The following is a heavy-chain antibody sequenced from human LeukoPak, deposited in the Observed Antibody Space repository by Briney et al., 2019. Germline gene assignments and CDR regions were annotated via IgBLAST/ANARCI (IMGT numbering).Heavy chain of an antibody. CDR3: ATSDDSSGWYDY. CDR2: ISSSSSYI. V-gene: IGHV3-21*01. Sequence: PGGSLRLACAASGFPLSGYSMNWVRQAPGKGLEWVSSISSSSSYIYYADSVKGRFTISRDNAKNSLYLQMNSLRAEDTAVYYCATSDDSSGWYDYWGQGTLVTVSS. CDR1: GFPLSGYS. D-gene: IGHD6-19*01. J-gene: IGHJ4*02.